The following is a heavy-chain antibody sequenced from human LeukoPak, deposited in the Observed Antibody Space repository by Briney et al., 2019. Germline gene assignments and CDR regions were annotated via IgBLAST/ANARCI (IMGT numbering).Heavy chain of an antibody. J-gene: IGHJ3*02. CDR3: ARGNYYDSSGYYSLTDAFDI. D-gene: IGHD3-22*01. CDR2: IYHSGST. Sequence: PSETLSLTCAVSGGSISSGGYSWTWIRQPPGKGLEWIGYIYHSGSTYYNPSLKSRVTISLDRSKNQFSLRLSSVTAADTAVYYCARGNYYDSSGYYSLTDAFDIWGQGTMVIVSS. V-gene: IGHV4-30-2*01. CDR1: GGSISSGGYS.